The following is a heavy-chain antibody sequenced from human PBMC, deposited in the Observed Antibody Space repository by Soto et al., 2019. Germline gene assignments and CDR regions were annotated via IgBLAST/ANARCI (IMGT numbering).Heavy chain of an antibody. CDR1: GYTFNSNG. CDR2: ISAYNGNT. Sequence: ASVKVSCKASGYTFNSNGISWVRQAPGQGLEWMGWISAYNGNTNYAQKLQGRVTMTTDTSTSTAYMELRSLRSDDTAVYYCARANSGNYLNWFDPWGQGTLVTVSS. D-gene: IGHD1-26*01. J-gene: IGHJ5*02. V-gene: IGHV1-18*01. CDR3: ARANSGNYLNWFDP.